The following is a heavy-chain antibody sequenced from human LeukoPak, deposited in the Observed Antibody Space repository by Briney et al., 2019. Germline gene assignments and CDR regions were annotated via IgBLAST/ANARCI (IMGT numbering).Heavy chain of an antibody. J-gene: IGHJ4*02. D-gene: IGHD2-2*01. V-gene: IGHV3-30*02. Sequence: PGGSLRLSCAASGFIFNRYGIHWVRQAPGKGLEWVAFILYDGSNKYYADSVKGRFTISRDNSKNTLYLQMNSLRAEDTAVYYCARLVVVPAVNGGVFDYWGQGTLVTVSS. CDR3: ARLVVVPAVNGGVFDY. CDR2: ILYDGSNK. CDR1: GFIFNRYG.